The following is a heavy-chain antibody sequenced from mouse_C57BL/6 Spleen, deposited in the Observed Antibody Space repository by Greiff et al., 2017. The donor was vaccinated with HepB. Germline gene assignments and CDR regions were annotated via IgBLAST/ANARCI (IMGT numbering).Heavy chain of an antibody. J-gene: IGHJ2*01. CDR1: GYSFTSYY. V-gene: IGHV1-66*01. CDR2: IYPGSGNT. CDR3: AREDYYGSSFLNY. Sequence: VKLMESGPELVKPGASVKISCKASGYSFTSYYIHWVKQRPGQGLEWIGWIYPGSGNTKYNEKFKGKATLTADTSSSTAYMQLSSLTSEDSAVYYCAREDYYGSSFLNYWGQGTTLTVSS. D-gene: IGHD1-1*01.